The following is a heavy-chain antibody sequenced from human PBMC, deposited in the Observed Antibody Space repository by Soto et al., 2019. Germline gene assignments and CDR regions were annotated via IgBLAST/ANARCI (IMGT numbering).Heavy chain of an antibody. CDR1: ESSFSSYA. V-gene: IGHV3-23*01. CDR3: ATYSSPFDY. J-gene: IGHJ4*02. CDR2: ISATGTTT. D-gene: IGHD6-13*01. Sequence: GSLRLSCAASESSFSSYALNWVRQAPGKGLEWVSAISATGTTTYYADSVKGRFTISRDNAKRTLFLQMDSLSPEDTAVYYCATYSSPFDYWGQGTLVTVSS.